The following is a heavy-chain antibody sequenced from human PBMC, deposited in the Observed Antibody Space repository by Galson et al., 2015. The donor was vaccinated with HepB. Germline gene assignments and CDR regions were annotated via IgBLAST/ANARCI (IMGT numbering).Heavy chain of an antibody. V-gene: IGHV3-15*01. CDR3: STLYCSSSVSCP. D-gene: IGHD2-2*01. CDR2: IKSKVEGETI. CDR1: GLTFTNDW. J-gene: IGHJ5*02. Sequence: SLRLSCAVSGLTFTNDWITWVRQAPGKGLDWVGRIKSKVEGETIDYAAAVKGRFSISRDDSKNTVYLEMNSLKTEDTAVYYCSTLYCSSSVSCPWGQGTLVTVSS.